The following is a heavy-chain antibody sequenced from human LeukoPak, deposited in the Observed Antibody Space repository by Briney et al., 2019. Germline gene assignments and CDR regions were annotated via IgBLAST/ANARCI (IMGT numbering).Heavy chain of an antibody. CDR2: IKQDGSEK. Sequence: GSLRLSCAGSGFTFVGYWMSWVRQPPGKGPEWVANIKQDGSEKYYVDSVKGRFTISRDNAKNSLYLQMNSLRAEDTAVYYCARDSPLMVRGVIATDWGQGTLVTVSS. CDR1: GFTFVGYW. V-gene: IGHV3-7*01. CDR3: ARDSPLMVRGVIATD. D-gene: IGHD3-10*01. J-gene: IGHJ4*02.